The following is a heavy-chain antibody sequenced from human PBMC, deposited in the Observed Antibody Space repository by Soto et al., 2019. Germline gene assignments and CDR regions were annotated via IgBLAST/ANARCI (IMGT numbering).Heavy chain of an antibody. J-gene: IGHJ5*02. Sequence: ASVKVSCKASGYTFTGYYMHWVRQAPGQGLEWMGWINPNSGGTNYAQKFQGRVTMTRDTSISTAYMELSRLRSDDTAVYYCARKGIRGETGFDPWGQGTLVTVS. V-gene: IGHV1-2*02. CDR1: GYTFTGYY. CDR2: INPNSGGT. D-gene: IGHD1-1*01. CDR3: ARKGIRGETGFDP.